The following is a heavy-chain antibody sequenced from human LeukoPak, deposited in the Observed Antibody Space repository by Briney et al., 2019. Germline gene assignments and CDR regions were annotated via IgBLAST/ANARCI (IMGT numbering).Heavy chain of an antibody. CDR2: IKQDGSEK. CDR3: ARELAYSMIVVVGFDF. D-gene: IGHD3-22*01. CDR1: GFTFSSYW. V-gene: IGHV3-7*01. Sequence: GGSLRLSCAASGFTFSSYWMSWVRQAPGKGLEGVANIKQDGSEKYYVDSVKGRFTISRDNAKHSLYLQMNSLRAEDTAVYYCARELAYSMIVVVGFDFWGQGTLVTVSS. J-gene: IGHJ4*02.